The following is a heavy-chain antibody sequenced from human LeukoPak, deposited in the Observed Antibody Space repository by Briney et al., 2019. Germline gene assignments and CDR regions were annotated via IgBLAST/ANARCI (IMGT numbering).Heavy chain of an antibody. CDR3: ARRTFRYYFDS. V-gene: IGHV4-39*01. D-gene: IGHD3-16*01. J-gene: IGHJ4*02. CDR1: GGSVSSSSYY. Sequence: SETLSLTCSVSGGSVSSSSYYWGWIRQPPGKGLEWIGSIYYSGSTYYNPSLKSRVTISVDTSKNQFSLKLSSVTAADTAVYYCARRTFRYYFDSWGQGTLVTVSS. CDR2: IYYSGST.